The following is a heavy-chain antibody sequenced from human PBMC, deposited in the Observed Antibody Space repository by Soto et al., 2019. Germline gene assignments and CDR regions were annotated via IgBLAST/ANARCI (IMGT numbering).Heavy chain of an antibody. D-gene: IGHD6-13*01. CDR2: INHSGST. V-gene: IGHV4-34*01. J-gene: IGHJ5*02. CDR1: GGSVCGYY. Sequence: SETLSLTCAVCGGSVCGYYWSWFRQPPGKGLEWIGEINHSGSTNYNPSLKSRVTISVDTSKNQFSLKLSSVTAADTAVYYCARQYSSSWYGPWGQGTLVTVSS. CDR3: ARQYSSSWYGP.